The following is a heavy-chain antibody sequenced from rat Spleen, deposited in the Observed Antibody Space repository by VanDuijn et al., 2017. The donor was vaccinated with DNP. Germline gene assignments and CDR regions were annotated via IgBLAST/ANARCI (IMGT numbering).Heavy chain of an antibody. V-gene: IGHV5-22*01. CDR3: VRWNSGHFDY. J-gene: IGHJ2*01. D-gene: IGHD4-3*01. Sequence: EVQLVESGGGLVQPGRSLKLSCAASGFTFSDYYMAWVRQAPTKGLEWVAYITYDGVTTFYRDSVKGRFTISRDNAKSTLYLQMNSLRSEDMATYYCVRWNSGHFDYWGQGVMVTVSS. CDR2: ITYDGVTT. CDR1: GFTFSDYY.